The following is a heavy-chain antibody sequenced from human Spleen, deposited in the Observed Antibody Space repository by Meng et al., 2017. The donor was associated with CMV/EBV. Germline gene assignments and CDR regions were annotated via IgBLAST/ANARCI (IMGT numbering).Heavy chain of an antibody. CDR3: ATSYVTTESFDF. V-gene: IGHV1-2*07. CDR2: INPIKGVT. D-gene: IGHD4-17*01. Sequence: CKASGYTFIAYYMHWVRQAPGQGLEWMGWINPIKGVTNYAHKFQGRVTMTSDTSISSAFMELSGLISDDTAVYYCATSYVTTESFDFWGQGTLVTVSS. J-gene: IGHJ4*02. CDR1: GYTFIAYY.